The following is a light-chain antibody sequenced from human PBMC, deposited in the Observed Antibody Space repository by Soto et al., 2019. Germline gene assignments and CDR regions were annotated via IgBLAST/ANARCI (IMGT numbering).Light chain of an antibody. J-gene: IGKJ5*01. Sequence: EIVLTQSPCTLSLSPGERATLSCSASQSVSNNYLAWYQQKPGQAPRLLIYGASNRATGIPDRFSGSGPGTDFTLTISRLEPEDFAVYYCQQCGSSPITFGQGTRLEI. V-gene: IGKV3-20*01. CDR1: QSVSNNY. CDR2: GAS. CDR3: QQCGSSPIT.